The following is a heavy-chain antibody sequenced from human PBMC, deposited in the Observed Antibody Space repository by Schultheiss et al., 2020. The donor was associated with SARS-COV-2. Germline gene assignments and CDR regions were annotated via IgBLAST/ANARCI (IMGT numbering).Heavy chain of an antibody. D-gene: IGHD2-2*01. V-gene: IGHV4-39*07. CDR2: IYYSGST. Sequence: SETLSLTCTVSGGSISSSSYYWGWIRQPPGKGLEWIGSIYYSGSTYYNPSLKSRVTISVDTSKNQFSLKLSSVTAADTAVYYCARGPHIVVVPAVFDYWGQGTLVTVS. J-gene: IGHJ4*02. CDR1: GGSISSSSYY. CDR3: ARGPHIVVVPAVFDY.